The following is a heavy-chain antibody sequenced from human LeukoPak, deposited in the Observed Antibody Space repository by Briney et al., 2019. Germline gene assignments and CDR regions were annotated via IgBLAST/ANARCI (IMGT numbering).Heavy chain of an antibody. Sequence: SVKVSCKASGGTFSSYAISWVRQAPGQGLEWRGGTIPIFGTANYAQKFQGRVTITADKSTSTAYMELSSLRSEDTAVYYCARVAICGGDCYFVTDWFDSWGQGTLVTVSS. CDR3: ARVAICGGDCYFVTDWFDS. D-gene: IGHD2-21*02. CDR2: TIPIFGTA. CDR1: GGTFSSYA. V-gene: IGHV1-69*06. J-gene: IGHJ5*01.